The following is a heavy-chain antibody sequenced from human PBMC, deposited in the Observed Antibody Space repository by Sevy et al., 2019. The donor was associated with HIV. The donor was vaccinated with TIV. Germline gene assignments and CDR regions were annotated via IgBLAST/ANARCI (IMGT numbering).Heavy chain of an antibody. CDR3: AGEYYYDSRGYRLPWVY. J-gene: IGHJ4*02. D-gene: IGHD3-22*01. V-gene: IGHV3-64D*06. Sequence: GGSLRLSCSASGFTFSSYAMHWVRQAPGKGLEYVSAISCNGGSTYYADSVKGRFTISRYNSKNTQYLQMSSLRAEDTGVYYCAGEYYYDSRGYRLPWVYWGQGTLGTVSS. CDR1: GFTFSSYA. CDR2: ISCNGGST.